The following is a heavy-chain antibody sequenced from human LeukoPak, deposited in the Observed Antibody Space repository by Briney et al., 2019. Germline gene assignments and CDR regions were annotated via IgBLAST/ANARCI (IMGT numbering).Heavy chain of an antibody. Sequence: GGSLRLSCAASGFTFSSYGMSWVRQAPGKGLEWVSAISGSGGSTYYADSVKGRFTISRDNSKNTLYLQMNSLRAEDTAVYYCARIMEYYYYYMDVWGKGTTVTVSS. V-gene: IGHV3-23*01. CDR2: ISGSGGST. CDR3: ARIMEYYYYYMDV. J-gene: IGHJ6*03. CDR1: GFTFSSYG. D-gene: IGHD3-16*01.